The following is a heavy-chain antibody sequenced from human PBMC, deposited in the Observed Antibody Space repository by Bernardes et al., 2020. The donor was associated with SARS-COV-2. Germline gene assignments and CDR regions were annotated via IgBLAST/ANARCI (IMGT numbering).Heavy chain of an antibody. V-gene: IGHV3-74*01. CDR1: GFSFSTSW. CDR2: INSDGSVI. CDR3: ARAGQFYFEY. Sequence: GGSLRLSCAASGFSFSTSWVHWVRQTPGKGLVWVSRINSDGSVIDYADSVKGRFTISRDNAKNTLYLQMNSLRADGTAVYYCARAGQFYFEYWGQGTLVTVSS. J-gene: IGHJ4*02.